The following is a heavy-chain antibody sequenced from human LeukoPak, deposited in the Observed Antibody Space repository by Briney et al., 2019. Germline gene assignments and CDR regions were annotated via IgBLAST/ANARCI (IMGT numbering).Heavy chain of an antibody. V-gene: IGHV3-21*01. J-gene: IGHJ4*02. D-gene: IGHD6-19*01. CDR2: TSSSNYYI. CDR1: GFTFSSHS. Sequence: GGSLGLSCAASGFTFSSHSMNGVRQAPGKGLEWVSSTSSSNYYIYYADSVKGRFTISRDNAKNSLYLQMNSLRAEDTAVYYCTRTLAFSGWYYWGQGTLVTVSS. CDR3: TRTLAFSGWYY.